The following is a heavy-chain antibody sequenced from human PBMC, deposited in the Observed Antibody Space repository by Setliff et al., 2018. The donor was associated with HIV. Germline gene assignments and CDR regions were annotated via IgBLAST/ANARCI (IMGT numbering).Heavy chain of an antibody. CDR3: ASEAWTSYRSSSGYYYYYMDV. CDR2: IYDSGTT. Sequence: NPSETLSLTCTVSGDSVSSASYYWSWIRQPPGKGLEWIGYIYDSGTTKYNPSLKSRATISVDTSKNQFSLKLSSVTAADTAVYYCASEAWTSYRSSSGYYYYYMDVWGKGTTVTVSS. J-gene: IGHJ6*03. CDR1: GDSVSSASYY. D-gene: IGHD6-6*01. V-gene: IGHV4-61*01.